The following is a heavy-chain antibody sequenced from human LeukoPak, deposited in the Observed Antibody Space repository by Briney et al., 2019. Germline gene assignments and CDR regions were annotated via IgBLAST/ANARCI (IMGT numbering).Heavy chain of an antibody. J-gene: IGHJ6*03. Sequence: PGGSLRLSCAASGFTFSYYAIHWVRQAPGKGLEYVSAISSNGGSTYYANSVKGRFTISRDNSKNTLYLQMGSLRAEDMAVCYCARDGGSYFNYYMDVWGKGTTVTVSS. CDR2: ISSNGGST. D-gene: IGHD1-26*01. CDR3: ARDGGSYFNYYMDV. CDR1: GFTFSYYA. V-gene: IGHV3-64*01.